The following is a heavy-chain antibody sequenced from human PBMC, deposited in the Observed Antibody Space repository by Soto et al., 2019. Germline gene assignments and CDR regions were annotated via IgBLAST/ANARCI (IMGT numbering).Heavy chain of an antibody. CDR1: GGTISSYT. Sequence: SVTVSCKASGGTISSYTISWVRQAPGQGLEWMGRIIPILGIANYAQKFQGRVTITADKSTSTAYMELSSLRSEDTAVYYCARDGGEMATILGYYYGMDVWGQGTTVTVSS. V-gene: IGHV1-69*04. CDR3: ARDGGEMATILGYYYGMDV. D-gene: IGHD5-12*01. J-gene: IGHJ6*02. CDR2: IIPILGIA.